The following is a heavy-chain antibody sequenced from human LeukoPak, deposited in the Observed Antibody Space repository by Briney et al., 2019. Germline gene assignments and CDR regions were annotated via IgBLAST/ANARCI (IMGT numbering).Heavy chain of an antibody. CDR2: INWNGGST. Sequence: GGSLRLSCAATGISIDDYGMRWHRQAPGKGLEWVSGINWNGGSTGYADPVKGRFPISRDNAKNSLYQQMNSLRAEDTAVYYCARVKSGGYYFDYWGQGTLVTVSS. CDR3: ARVKSGGYYFDY. CDR1: GISIDDYG. D-gene: IGHD6-19*01. J-gene: IGHJ4*02. V-gene: IGHV3-20*04.